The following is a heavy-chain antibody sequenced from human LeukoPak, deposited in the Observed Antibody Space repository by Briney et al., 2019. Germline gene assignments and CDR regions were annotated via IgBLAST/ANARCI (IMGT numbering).Heavy chain of an antibody. Sequence: NPSDTQSLPCTVCSGFISSYHWIWIRQPPGGGLEWIGYIYYSGSTNYNPSLKSRVSISVDTSKYQFSLNLSSVTTADTAVDYCGRGGGYRAPLGYWGLGSLVTVSS. CDR2: IYYSGST. J-gene: IGHJ4*02. CDR3: GRGGGYRAPLGY. D-gene: IGHD3-16*02. CDR1: SGFISSYH. V-gene: IGHV4-59*07.